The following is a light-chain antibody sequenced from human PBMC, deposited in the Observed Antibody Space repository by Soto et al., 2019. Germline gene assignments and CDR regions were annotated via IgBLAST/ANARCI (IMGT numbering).Light chain of an antibody. CDR2: EVS. CDR1: SSDVGGYNY. CDR3: SSYAGSNNLV. Sequence: QSVLTQPPSASGSPGQSVTISCTGTSSDVGGYNYVSWYQQHPGKAPKLMIYEVSERPSGVPDRFSGSKSSNTASLTVSGLQAEDVADYYCSSYAGSNNLVFGTGTKVTVL. J-gene: IGLJ1*01. V-gene: IGLV2-8*01.